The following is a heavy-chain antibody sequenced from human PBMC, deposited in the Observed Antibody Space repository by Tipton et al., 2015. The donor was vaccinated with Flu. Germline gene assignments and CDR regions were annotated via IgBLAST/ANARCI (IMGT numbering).Heavy chain of an antibody. CDR1: GYSFTSYW. J-gene: IGHJ4*02. Sequence: QLVQSGAEVKKPGESLRISCKGSGYSFTSYWISWVRQMPGKGLEWMGRIDPSNSYTNYSPSFQGHVPISVDKSISTAYLQWSSRKAPDPARYYCARLSELEGSSFGCGGQGTRVTVSS. CDR2: IDPSNSYT. D-gene: IGHD3-3*01. CDR3: ARLSELEGSSFGC. V-gene: IGHV5-10-1*01.